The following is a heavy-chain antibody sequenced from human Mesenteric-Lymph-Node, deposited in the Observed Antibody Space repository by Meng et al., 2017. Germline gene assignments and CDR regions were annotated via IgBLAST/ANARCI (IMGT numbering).Heavy chain of an antibody. D-gene: IGHD5-24*01. J-gene: IGHJ4*02. CDR2: ISDSSDIT. V-gene: IGHV3-23*01. Sequence: GESLKISCAASGFTFSSYAMNWVRQAPGKGLEWVSAISDSSDITYHADSAKGRFTISRDNSKNTLFLQMNSLRGEDTTVYYCARDGGDGYNFDYWGQGTLVTVSS. CDR3: ARDGGDGYNFDY. CDR1: GFTFSSYA.